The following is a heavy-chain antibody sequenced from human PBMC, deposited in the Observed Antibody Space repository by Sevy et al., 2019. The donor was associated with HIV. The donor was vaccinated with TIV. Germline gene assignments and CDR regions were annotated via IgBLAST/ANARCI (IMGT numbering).Heavy chain of an antibody. CDR1: GFTFSNYG. J-gene: IGHJ4*02. V-gene: IGHV3-30*18. CDR3: VKAPRGGWFTELDS. D-gene: IGHD6-19*01. CDR2: ISYDGGNQ. Sequence: SLRLSCAVSGFTFSNYGMHWVRQAPGKGLEWVTLISYDGGNQYYADSVKGRFAISRDNSKNTLYLQMNSLRFEDTAVYYCVKAPRGGWFTELDSWGQGTLVTVSS.